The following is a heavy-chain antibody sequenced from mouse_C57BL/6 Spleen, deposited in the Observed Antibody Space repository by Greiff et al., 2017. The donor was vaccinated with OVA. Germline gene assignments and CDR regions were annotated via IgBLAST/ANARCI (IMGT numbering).Heavy chain of an antibody. V-gene: IGHV5-9-1*02. J-gene: IGHJ4*01. Sequence: EVKLMESGAGLVKPGGSLKLSCAASGFTFSSYAMSWVRQTPEKRLEWVAYISSGGDYIYYADTVKGRFTISRDNARNTLYLQMSSLKSEDTAMYYCTRELVGAMDYWGQGTSVTVSS. CDR2: ISSGGDYI. CDR1: GFTFSSYA. CDR3: TRELVGAMDY. D-gene: IGHD4-1*01.